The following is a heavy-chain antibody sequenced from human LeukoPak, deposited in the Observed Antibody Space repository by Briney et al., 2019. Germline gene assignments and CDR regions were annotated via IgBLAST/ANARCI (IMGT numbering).Heavy chain of an antibody. CDR1: GDSISSYY. CDR2: LYASGTT. J-gene: IGHJ4*02. Sequence: PSETPSLTCTVSGDSISSYYWNWFRQPAGKGLEWIGRLYASGTTSYNPSLESRVSMSLDTSRNQFSLKLNSVTAADTAVYYCARATYSGDTSYVFDYWGQGTLVSVSS. V-gene: IGHV4-4*07. D-gene: IGHD1-26*01. CDR3: ARATYSGDTSYVFDY.